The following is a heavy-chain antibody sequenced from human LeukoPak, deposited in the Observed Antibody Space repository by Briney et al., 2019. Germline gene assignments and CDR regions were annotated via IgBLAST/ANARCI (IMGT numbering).Heavy chain of an antibody. CDR3: ATGYYTPDY. V-gene: IGHV4-59*11. CDR1: GGSISSHY. CDR2: IYYSGST. J-gene: IGHJ4*02. D-gene: IGHD2/OR15-2a*01. Sequence: SSETLSLTCTVSGGSISSHYWSWIRQPPGKGLEWIGYIYYSGSTYYNPSLKSRVTISVDTSKNQFSLKLTSVTAADTAVYYCATGYYTPDYWGQGTLVTVSS.